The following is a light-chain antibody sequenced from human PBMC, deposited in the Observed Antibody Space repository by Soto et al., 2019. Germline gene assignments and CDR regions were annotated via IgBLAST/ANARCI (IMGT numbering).Light chain of an antibody. V-gene: IGKV3-20*01. CDR1: ESVTDY. CDR3: QQYGISPRT. J-gene: IGKJ1*01. CDR2: GAS. Sequence: EIVLTQSPATLSLSPGERGTLSCRASESVTDYLAWYQQKPGQAPRLLIYGASSRATGIPDRFSGSGSGTDFTLTISRLEPEDFAVYYCQQYGISPRTFGQGTKVDIK.